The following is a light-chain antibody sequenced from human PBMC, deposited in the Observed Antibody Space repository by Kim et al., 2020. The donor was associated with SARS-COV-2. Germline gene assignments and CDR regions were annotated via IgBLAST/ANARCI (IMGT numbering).Light chain of an antibody. Sequence: SYELTQPPSVSVAPGKTARITCGGDNIESKIVHWYQQRPGQAPVMVIYNDRDRPSGIPGRFSGSNSGNSATLTIRRVEAGDEADYYCQVWDNTSDQYVFGIGTKVTVL. CDR2: NDR. CDR1: NIESKI. CDR3: QVWDNTSDQYV. J-gene: IGLJ1*01. V-gene: IGLV3-21*04.